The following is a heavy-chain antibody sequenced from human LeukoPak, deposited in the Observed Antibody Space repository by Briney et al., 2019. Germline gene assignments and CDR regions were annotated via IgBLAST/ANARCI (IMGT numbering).Heavy chain of an antibody. CDR2: IYYSGST. D-gene: IGHD4-17*01. CDR3: ARYDYGDYDYYGMDG. J-gene: IGHJ6*02. CDR1: GGTISSYY. V-gene: IGHV4-59*01. Sequence: SETLSLTCTVCGGTISSYYWRWLRQPPGKGRVGIGYIYYSGSTNYNPSLKSRVTISVDTSKNQYSLKLSSVTAADTAVYYCARYDYGDYDYYGMDGWGQGTTVTVSS.